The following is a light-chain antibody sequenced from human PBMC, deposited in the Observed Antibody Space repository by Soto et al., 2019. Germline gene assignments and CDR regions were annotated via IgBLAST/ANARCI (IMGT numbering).Light chain of an antibody. CDR1: QTINNN. J-gene: IGKJ1*01. CDR2: GAS. V-gene: IGKV3-15*01. CDR3: QQYNNWPQT. Sequence: VMTHAPDSLSASPGERSTLSSRASQTINNNIAWYQLKDGQVPRLLIYGASTRATDIPARFSGSGSGTGFTLTISSLQSEDFAEYHCQQYNNWPQTFGQGTNV.